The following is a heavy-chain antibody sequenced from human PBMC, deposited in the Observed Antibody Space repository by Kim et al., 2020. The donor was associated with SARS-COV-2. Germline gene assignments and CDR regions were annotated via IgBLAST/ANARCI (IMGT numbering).Heavy chain of an antibody. CDR2: IYYSGST. J-gene: IGHJ3*02. Sequence: SETLSLTCTVSGGSISSYYWSWIRQPPGKGLEWIGYIYYSGSTNYNPSLKSRVTISVDTSKNQFSLKLSSVTAADTAVYYCARVRGGSSHTLNWDIWGQGTMVTVSS. D-gene: IGHD6-13*01. CDR3: ARVRGGSSHTLNWDI. V-gene: IGHV4-59*01. CDR1: GGSISSYY.